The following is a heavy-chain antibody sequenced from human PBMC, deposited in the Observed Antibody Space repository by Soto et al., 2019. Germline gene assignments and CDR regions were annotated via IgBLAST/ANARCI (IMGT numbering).Heavy chain of an antibody. CDR2: IYYSGST. CDR3: ATSNWFDP. CDR1: GGSISSRGYY. Sequence: QLQLQESGPGLAKPSETLSLTCTVSGGSISSRGYYWGWIRQPPGKGLEWIGTIYYSGSTYYNPSPKSRVPVSVDTSKTQFSLKLSSVTAADPAVYYCATSNWFDPWGQGTLVTVSS. V-gene: IGHV4-39*01. J-gene: IGHJ5*02.